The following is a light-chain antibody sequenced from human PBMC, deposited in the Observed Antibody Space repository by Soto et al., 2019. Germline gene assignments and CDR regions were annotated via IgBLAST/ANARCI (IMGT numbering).Light chain of an antibody. CDR2: DTS. V-gene: IGLV7-46*01. CDR1: TGAVTSGHY. J-gene: IGLJ1*01. Sequence: QTVVTQEPSLTVSPGGTVTLTCGSSTGAVTSGHYPYWFQQKPGQAPKTLIYDTSNKHSWTPARFSGSLLGGKAALTLSGAQPEDEAEYFCLLSYTGAHVFGTGTKVTVL. CDR3: LLSYTGAHV.